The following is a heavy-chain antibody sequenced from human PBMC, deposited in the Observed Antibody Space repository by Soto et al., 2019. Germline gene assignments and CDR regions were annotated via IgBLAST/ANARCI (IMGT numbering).Heavy chain of an antibody. V-gene: IGHV1-2*04. J-gene: IGHJ5*02. CDR1: GYTFTGYY. Sequence: QVQLVQSGAEVKKPGASVKVSCKASGYTFTGYYMHWVRQAPGQGLEWMGWINPNSGGTNYAQKFQGWVTMTRDTSISTAYMELSRLRFDDTAVYHCARGLDTAIAGWFDPWGQGTLVTVSS. CDR2: INPNSGGT. CDR3: ARGLDTAIAGWFDP. D-gene: IGHD5-18*01.